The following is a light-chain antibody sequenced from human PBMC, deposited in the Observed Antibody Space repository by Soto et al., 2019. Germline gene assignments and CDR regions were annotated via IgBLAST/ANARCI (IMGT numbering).Light chain of an antibody. CDR2: DAY. Sequence: VFIPSPVPLSFSPGETATLSCSASQSFRGLLAWYQQKPGQAPRLLIYDAYNRATGIPPRFSGSGSGTDFTLTISSLEPEDSAVYYCQQRHMWPITFGQGTRLEIK. V-gene: IGKV3-11*01. J-gene: IGKJ5*01. CDR1: QSFRGL. CDR3: QQRHMWPIT.